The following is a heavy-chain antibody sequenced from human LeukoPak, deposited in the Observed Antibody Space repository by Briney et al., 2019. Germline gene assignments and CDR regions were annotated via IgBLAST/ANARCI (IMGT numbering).Heavy chain of an antibody. D-gene: IGHD6-13*01. CDR1: GASITSYY. V-gene: IGHV4-59*01. CDR2: IYYSGST. J-gene: IGHJ4*02. CDR3: ARNIAGIAAAGIDY. Sequence: PSETLSLTCTVSGASITSYYWSWIRQPLGKGLEWIGYIYYSGSTNYNPSTKSRATLSADTSKNQFSLKLSSVTAADTAVYYCARNIAGIAAAGIDYWGQGTLVTVSS.